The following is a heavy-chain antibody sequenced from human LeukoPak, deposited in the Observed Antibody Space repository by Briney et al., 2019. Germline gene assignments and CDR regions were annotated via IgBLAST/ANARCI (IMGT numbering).Heavy chain of an antibody. CDR1: GFTFSTYS. V-gene: IGHV3-48*02. D-gene: IGHD6-13*01. CDR3: ARGRSAAGPLHYCDY. CDR2: ISSSSSTI. J-gene: IGHJ4*02. Sequence: GGSLRLSCAASGFTFSTYSINWVRQAPGKGLEWVSYISSSSSTIFYADSVKGRFTISRDNAKNSLYLQMNSLRDEDTAMYYCARGRSAAGPLHYCDYWGQGALVTVSS.